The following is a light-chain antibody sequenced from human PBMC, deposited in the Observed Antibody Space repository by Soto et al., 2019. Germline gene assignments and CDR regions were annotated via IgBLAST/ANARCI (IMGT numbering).Light chain of an antibody. J-gene: IGKJ5*01. CDR1: QSISSY. CDR3: QQSYSTPRIT. Sequence: DIQMTQSPSSLSASVGDKVTITLRASQSISSYLNWYQQKPGKAPQLLIYGTSNLHSGVPSRFSGSGSGTDFTLTISSLQPEDFASYYCQQSYSTPRITFGQGTRLEIK. V-gene: IGKV1-39*01. CDR2: GTS.